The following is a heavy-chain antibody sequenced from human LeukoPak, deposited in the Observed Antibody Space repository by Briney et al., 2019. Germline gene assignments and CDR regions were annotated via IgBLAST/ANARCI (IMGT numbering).Heavy chain of an antibody. V-gene: IGHV1-69*01. CDR1: GGTFSSYA. J-gene: IGHJ4*02. CDR3: ARGAERNLLYIVVVPAAFDY. D-gene: IGHD2-2*01. CDR2: IIPIFGTA. Sequence: SVKVSCKASGGTFSSYAISWVRQAPGQGLEWMGGIIPIFGTANYAQKFQGRVTITADESTSTAYMELSSLRSEDTAVYYCARGAERNLLYIVVVPAAFDYWGQGTLVTVSS.